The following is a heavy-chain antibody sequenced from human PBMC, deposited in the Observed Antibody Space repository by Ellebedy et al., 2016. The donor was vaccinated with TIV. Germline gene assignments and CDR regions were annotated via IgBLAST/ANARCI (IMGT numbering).Heavy chain of an antibody. V-gene: IGHV4-61*08. D-gene: IGHD4-23*01. CDR1: GRSISSGDYY. CDR2: IYYIGIT. J-gene: IGHJ4*02. CDR3: AAYYGGRFDY. Sequence: MPSETLSLTCTVSGRSISSGDYYWSWIRQPPGKGLEFIGYIYYIGITNYNPSLESRVAISIDTSENQFSLRLSSVTAADTAVYYCAAYYGGRFDYWGQGTLVTVSS.